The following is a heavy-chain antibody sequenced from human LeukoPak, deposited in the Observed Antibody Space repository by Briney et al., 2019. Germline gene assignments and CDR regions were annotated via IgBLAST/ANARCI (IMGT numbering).Heavy chain of an antibody. Sequence: SQTLSLTCTVSGGSISSGSYYWSWIRQPAGKGLEWIGRIYTSGSANYNPSLKSRVTISVDTSKNQFSLKLSSVTAADTAVYYCARDASRDGYNLGRSPLGYWGQGTLVTVSS. J-gene: IGHJ4*02. CDR1: GGSISSGSYY. CDR2: IYTSGSA. V-gene: IGHV4-61*02. D-gene: IGHD5-24*01. CDR3: ARDASRDGYNLGRSPLGY.